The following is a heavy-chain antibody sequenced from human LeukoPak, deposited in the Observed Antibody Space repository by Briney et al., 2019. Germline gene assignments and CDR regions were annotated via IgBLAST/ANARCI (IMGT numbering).Heavy chain of an antibody. V-gene: IGHV4-34*01. CDR3: ARGVWRWLQETRHFDD. CDR1: GGPFRGYY. CDR2: INHSGSA. D-gene: IGHD5-24*01. J-gene: IGHJ4*02. Sequence: SATLHLTYAVSGGPFRGYYWRSIRQPPGKRQEWIGEINHSGSANYNPSLKSRVTISVDTSKNQFSLKLSSVTAADTAVYYCARGVWRWLQETRHFDDWGQGTLVTVSS.